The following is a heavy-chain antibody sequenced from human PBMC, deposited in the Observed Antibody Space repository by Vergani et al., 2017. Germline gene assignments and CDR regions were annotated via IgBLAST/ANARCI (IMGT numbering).Heavy chain of an antibody. V-gene: IGHV1-2*02. D-gene: IGHD3-10*01. CDR2: IIPNSGGT. Sequence: QVQLVQSGAEVKKPGSSVKVSCKASGGTFSSYAISWVRQAPGQGLEWMGGIIPNSGGTNYAQKFQGRVTMTRDTSISTAYMELSRLRSDDTAVYYCAIPRRRYYGNFDYWGQGTLVTVSS. CDR3: AIPRRRYYGNFDY. CDR1: GGTFSSYA. J-gene: IGHJ4*02.